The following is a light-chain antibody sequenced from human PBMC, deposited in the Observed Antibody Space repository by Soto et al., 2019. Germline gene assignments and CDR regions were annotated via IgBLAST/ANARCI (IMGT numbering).Light chain of an antibody. Sequence: VLTQSPATLSLSPGERATLSCRATESLRTFLAWYQQKAGQAPRLLIYGTSTRATGIPARYSGSGSGTEFNFTISSLQSEDFAGYFCQQYNNWPRTFGQGTKVDIK. J-gene: IGKJ1*01. CDR1: ESLRTF. V-gene: IGKV3-15*01. CDR2: GTS. CDR3: QQYNNWPRT.